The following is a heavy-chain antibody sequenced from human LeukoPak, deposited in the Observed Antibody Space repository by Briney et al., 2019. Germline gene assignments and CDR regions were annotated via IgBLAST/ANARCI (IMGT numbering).Heavy chain of an antibody. CDR3: ARNGGNSDFSY. D-gene: IGHD4-23*01. J-gene: IGHJ4*02. CDR2: IYYSGST. CDR1: GGSISSSYYY. Sequence: SETLSLTCTVSGGSISSSYYYWGWIRQPPGKGLEWIGSIYYSGSTNYNPSLKSRVTMLLDKSKNQFSLKLSSVTAADTAVYYCARNGGNSDFSYWGQGTLVTASS. V-gene: IGHV4-39*07.